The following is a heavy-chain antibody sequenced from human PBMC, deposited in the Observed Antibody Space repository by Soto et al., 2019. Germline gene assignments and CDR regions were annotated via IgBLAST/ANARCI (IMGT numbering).Heavy chain of an antibody. V-gene: IGHV1-3*01. J-gene: IGHJ6*02. CDR3: AREPAVAGTGYYYYYGMDV. Sequence: QVQLVQSGAEVKKPGASVKVSCKASGYTFTSYAMHWVRQAPGQRLEWMGWINAGNGNTKYSQKFQGRVTITRDTSARTAYMELSSLRSEDTAVYYCAREPAVAGTGYYYYYGMDVWGQGTTVTVSS. CDR2: INAGNGNT. CDR1: GYTFTSYA. D-gene: IGHD6-19*01.